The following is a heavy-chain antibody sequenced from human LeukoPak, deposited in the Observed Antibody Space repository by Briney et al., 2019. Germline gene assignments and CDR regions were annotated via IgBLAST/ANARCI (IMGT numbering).Heavy chain of an antibody. V-gene: IGHV3-21*01. D-gene: IGHD6-13*01. CDR2: ISSSNSYI. J-gene: IGHJ4*02. CDR3: ARAGTAADY. Sequence: GGSLSLSCAASGFTFSSYSMNWVRQAPGKGLEWVSSISSSNSYIYYADSVKGRFTISRDNAKNSLYLQMNSRRAEDTAVYYCARAGTAADYWGQGTLVTVSS. CDR1: GFTFSSYS.